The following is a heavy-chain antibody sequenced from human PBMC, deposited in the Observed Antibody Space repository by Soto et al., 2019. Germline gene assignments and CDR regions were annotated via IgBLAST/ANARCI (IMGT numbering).Heavy chain of an antibody. CDR2: IKTNTEGGTT. CDR3: TTGSVEGV. CDR1: GLTISNAW. Sequence: SGLTISNAWMNWVRQAPVKGLEWVGRIKTNTEGGTTDYAAAVKGRFTVSRDDSKNTLYLQMNSLKTEDTAVYYCTTGSVEGVWGQETTATVSS. J-gene: IGHJ6*02. D-gene: IGHD2-15*01. V-gene: IGHV3-15*07.